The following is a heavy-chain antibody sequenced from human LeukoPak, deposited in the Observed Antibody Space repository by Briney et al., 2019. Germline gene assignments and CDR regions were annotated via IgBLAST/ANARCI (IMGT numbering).Heavy chain of an antibody. V-gene: IGHV4-61*02. CDR2: IYTSGST. J-gene: IGHJ3*02. D-gene: IGHD3-10*01. CDR3: ARHLGSSHDALNI. CDR1: GGSISSGSYY. Sequence: SQTLSLTCTVSGGSISSGSYYWSWIRQPAGKGLEWIGRIYTSGSTNYNPSLKSRVTISVDTSKNQFSLKLSSVTAADTAVYYCARHLGSSHDALNIWGQGTMVTVSS.